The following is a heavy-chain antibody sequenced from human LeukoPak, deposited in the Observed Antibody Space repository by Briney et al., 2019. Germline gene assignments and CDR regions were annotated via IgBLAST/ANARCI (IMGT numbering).Heavy chain of an antibody. D-gene: IGHD2-2*01. CDR2: INPYSGVT. CDR1: GYTFTDYN. J-gene: IGHJ4*02. CDR3: ARGGCCSNSCYDYDY. V-gene: IGHV1-2*02. Sequence: ASVKVSCKASGYTFTDYNMHWVRQAPGQGLEWMGWINPYSGVTNYAQKFQARVTMTRDTSIRTAYMELSSLESEDTAVYYCARGGCCSNSCYDYDYWGQGTLVTVSS.